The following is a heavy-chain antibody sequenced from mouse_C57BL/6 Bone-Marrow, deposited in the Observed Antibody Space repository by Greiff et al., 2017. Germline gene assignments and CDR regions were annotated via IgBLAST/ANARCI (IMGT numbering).Heavy chain of an antibody. Sequence: EVQGVESGAELVKPGASVKLSCTASGFNIKDYYMHWVKQRTEQGLEWIGRIDPEDGETKYAPKFQGKATITADTASNTAYLQLSSLTSEDTAVYYCASPSDYGGWFAYWGQGTLVTVSA. D-gene: IGHD2-4*01. CDR1: GFNIKDYY. V-gene: IGHV14-2*01. CDR2: IDPEDGET. J-gene: IGHJ3*01. CDR3: ASPSDYGGWFAY.